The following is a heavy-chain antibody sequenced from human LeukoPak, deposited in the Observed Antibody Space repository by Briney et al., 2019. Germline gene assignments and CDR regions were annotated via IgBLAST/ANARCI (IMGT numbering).Heavy chain of an antibody. CDR3: VRDRELNY. Sequence: SETLSLTCTVSGGSISIYYWSWIRQPPGKGLEWVGYIYNSGSTYYNPSLKSRVTISVDTSKNQFSLRLSSVTAADAAVYYCVRDRELNYWGQGTLVTVSS. D-gene: IGHD1-26*01. V-gene: IGHV4-59*01. J-gene: IGHJ4*02. CDR2: IYNSGST. CDR1: GGSISIYY.